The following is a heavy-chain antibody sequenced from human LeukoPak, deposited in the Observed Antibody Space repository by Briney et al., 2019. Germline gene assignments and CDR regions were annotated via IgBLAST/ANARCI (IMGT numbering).Heavy chain of an antibody. Sequence: GGSLRLSCAASGLIFHNYALVWIRRAPGKGPEWVSAILGGGGTFYADAAKGRFTISRDNSKNTLYLQMNSLRAEDTATYYCGQDPNGNYIGAFDFWGRGTMVTVSS. J-gene: IGHJ3*01. CDR1: GLIFHNYA. D-gene: IGHD4-17*01. CDR3: GQDPNGNYIGAFDF. V-gene: IGHV3-23*01. CDR2: ILGGGGT.